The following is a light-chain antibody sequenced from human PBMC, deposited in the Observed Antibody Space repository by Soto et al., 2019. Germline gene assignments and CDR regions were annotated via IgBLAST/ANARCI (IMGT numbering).Light chain of an antibody. CDR1: SSDVGAYKY. V-gene: IGLV2-14*01. CDR2: EVS. Sequence: QSALTQPASVSGSPGQSITISCTGTSSDVGAYKYVSWHQQHPGKVPKLIIYEVSIRPSGVSDRFSGSKSGNTASLTISGLPAEDEADYFCISYTSSSTWVFGGGTKLTVL. J-gene: IGLJ3*02. CDR3: ISYTSSSTWV.